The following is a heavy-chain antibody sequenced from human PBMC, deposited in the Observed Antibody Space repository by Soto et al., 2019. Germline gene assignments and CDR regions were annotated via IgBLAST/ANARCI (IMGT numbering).Heavy chain of an antibody. CDR2: IWYDGSNK. D-gene: IGHD3-9*01. V-gene: IGHV3-33*01. CDR1: GFTFSSYG. Sequence: QVQLVESGGGVVQPARSLRLSCAASGFTFSSYGMHWVRQAPGKGLEWVAVIWYDGSNKYYADSVKGRFTISRDNSKNTLYLQMNSLRAEDTAVYYCARERSVEGHVILTGYFKPRRGWFDPWGQGTLVTVSS. J-gene: IGHJ5*02. CDR3: ARERSVEGHVILTGYFKPRRGWFDP.